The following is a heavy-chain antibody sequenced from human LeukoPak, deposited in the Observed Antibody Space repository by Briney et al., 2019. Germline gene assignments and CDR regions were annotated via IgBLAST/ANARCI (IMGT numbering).Heavy chain of an antibody. V-gene: IGHV3-30*04. CDR2: ISYDGSNK. CDR3: ASPSADTAYSFDY. Sequence: GGSLRLSCAASGFTFSSYAMHWVRQAPGKGLEWVAVISYDGSNKYYADSVKGRFTISRDNSKNTLYLQMNSLRAEDTAVYYCASPSADTAYSFDYWGQGTLVTVSS. D-gene: IGHD5-18*01. J-gene: IGHJ4*02. CDR1: GFTFSSYA.